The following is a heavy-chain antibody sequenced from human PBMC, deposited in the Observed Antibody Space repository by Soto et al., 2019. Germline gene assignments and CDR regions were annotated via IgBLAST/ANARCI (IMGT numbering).Heavy chain of an antibody. J-gene: IGHJ6*02. CDR2: ISWNSGSI. CDR1: GFTFDDYA. CDR3: AKDGGYYYGSGSSYYGMDV. V-gene: IGHV3-9*01. Sequence: PGGSLRLSCAASGFTFDDYAMHWLRQAPGKCLEWVSGISWNSGSIGYADSVKGRFTISRDNAKNSLYLQMNSLRAEDTALYYCAKDGGYYYGSGSSYYGMDVWGQGXTVTVYS. D-gene: IGHD3-10*01.